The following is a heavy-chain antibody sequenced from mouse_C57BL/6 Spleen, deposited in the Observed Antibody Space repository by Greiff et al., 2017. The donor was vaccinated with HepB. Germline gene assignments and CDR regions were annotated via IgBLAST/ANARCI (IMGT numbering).Heavy chain of an antibody. Sequence: VQLQQSGAELMKPGASVKLSCKATGYTFTGYWIEWVKQRPGHGLEWIGEILPGSGSTNYNEKFKDKATFTADTSSNTAYMQLSSLTTEDSAIYYCARKRRYYDYDGFAYWGQGTLVTVSA. CDR2: ILPGSGST. CDR1: GYTFTGYW. J-gene: IGHJ3*01. CDR3: ARKRRYYDYDGFAY. D-gene: IGHD2-4*01. V-gene: IGHV1-9*01.